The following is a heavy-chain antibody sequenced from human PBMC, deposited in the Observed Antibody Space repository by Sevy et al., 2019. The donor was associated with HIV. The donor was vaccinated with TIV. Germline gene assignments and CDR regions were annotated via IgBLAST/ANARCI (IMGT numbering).Heavy chain of an antibody. CDR2: ISGKGGST. J-gene: IGHJ6*02. Sequence: GGSLRLSCAASGFAFSGYAMSWVSQAPGKGLEWVSAISGKGGSTHYADSVEGRFTISRDNSKNTLYLQMNSLRAEDTAVYYCAKTINSGGGVVPAANYYYYGMDVWGQGTTVTVSS. CDR3: AKTINSGGGVVPAANYYYYGMDV. CDR1: GFAFSGYA. D-gene: IGHD2-2*01. V-gene: IGHV3-23*01.